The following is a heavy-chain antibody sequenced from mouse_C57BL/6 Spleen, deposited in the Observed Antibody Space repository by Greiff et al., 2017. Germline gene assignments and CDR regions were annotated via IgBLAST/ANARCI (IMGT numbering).Heavy chain of an antibody. V-gene: IGHV2-6*01. CDR3: AREDGYQYYAMDY. J-gene: IGHJ4*01. CDR1: GFSLTSYG. D-gene: IGHD2-3*01. Sequence: QVQLQESGPGLVAPSQSLSITCTVSGFSLTSYGVDWVRQSPGKGLEWLGVIWGVGSTNYNSALKSRLSISKDNSKSQVFLKMNSLQTDDTAMYYCAREDGYQYYAMDYWGQGTSVTVSS. CDR2: IWGVGST.